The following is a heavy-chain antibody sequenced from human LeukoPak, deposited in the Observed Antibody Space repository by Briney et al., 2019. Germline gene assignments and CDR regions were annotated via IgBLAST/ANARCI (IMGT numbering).Heavy chain of an antibody. CDR1: GFSFSSYS. D-gene: IGHD1-26*01. CDR2: ISSSSSYI. CDR3: ARSGSHDY. V-gene: IGHV3-21*04. J-gene: IGHJ4*02. Sequence: GGSLRLSCAASGFSFSSYSMNWVRQAPGKGLEWVSSISSSSSYIYYADSVKGRLTISRDNAKNSLYLQMNSLRADDTAVYYCARSGSHDYWGQGTLVTVSS.